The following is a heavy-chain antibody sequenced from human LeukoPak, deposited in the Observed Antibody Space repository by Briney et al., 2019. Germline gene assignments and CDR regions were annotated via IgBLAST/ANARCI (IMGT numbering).Heavy chain of an antibody. CDR2: ISYDGSNK. V-gene: IGHV3-30-3*01. D-gene: IGHD5-18*01. J-gene: IGHJ4*02. Sequence: GGSLRLSCAASGFTFSSYAMHWVRQAPGKGPEWVAVISYDGSNKYYADSVKGRFTISRDNSKNTLYLQMNSLRAEDTAVYYCARDRGYSYGYNFDYWGQGTLVTVSS. CDR3: ARDRGYSYGYNFDY. CDR1: GFTFSSYA.